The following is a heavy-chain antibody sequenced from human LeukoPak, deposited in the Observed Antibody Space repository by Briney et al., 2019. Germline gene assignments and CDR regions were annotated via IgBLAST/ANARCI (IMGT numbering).Heavy chain of an antibody. V-gene: IGHV1-69*05. CDR1: GGTFSSYA. D-gene: IGHD2-2*02. J-gene: IGHJ2*01. CDR3: ARGIGYQLLYGDHWYFDL. Sequence: GASVKVSCKASGGTFSSYAISWVRQAPGQGLEWMGGIIPIFGTANYAQKFQGRVTITTDESTSTAYMELSSLRSEDTAVYYCARGIGYQLLYGDHWYFDLWGRGTLVTVSS. CDR2: IIPIFGTA.